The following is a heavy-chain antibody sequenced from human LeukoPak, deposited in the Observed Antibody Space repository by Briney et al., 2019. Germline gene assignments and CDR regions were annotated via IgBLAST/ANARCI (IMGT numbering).Heavy chain of an antibody. CDR1: GFTFSSYG. CDR2: ISYDGSSK. J-gene: IGHJ4*02. V-gene: IGHV3-30*18. D-gene: IGHD6-13*01. Sequence: PGGSLRLSCAASGFTFSSYGMHWVRQAPGKGLEWVAVISYDGSSKYYADSVKGRFTISRDNSKNTLYLQMNSLRAEDTAVYYCAKDLIAAADYFDYWGQGTLVTVSS. CDR3: AKDLIAAADYFDY.